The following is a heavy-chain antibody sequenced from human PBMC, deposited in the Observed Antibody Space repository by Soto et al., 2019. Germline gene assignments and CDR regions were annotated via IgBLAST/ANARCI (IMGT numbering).Heavy chain of an antibody. CDR2: INSDGSST. D-gene: IGHD3-3*01. J-gene: IGHJ6*02. Sequence: EVQLVESGGGLVQPGGSLRLSCAASGFTFSSYWMHWVRQAPGKGLVWVSRINSDGSSTSYADSVKGRFTISRDNAKNPLEMPMNSARGEGTGGDCFGREVFDFLSWYFLFYDGMDVWGQGTTVTVSS. CDR3: GREVFDFLSWYFLFYDGMDV. V-gene: IGHV3-74*01. CDR1: GFTFSSYW.